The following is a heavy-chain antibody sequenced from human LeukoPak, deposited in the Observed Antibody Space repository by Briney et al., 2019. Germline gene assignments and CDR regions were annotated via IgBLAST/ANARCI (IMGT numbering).Heavy chain of an antibody. J-gene: IGHJ4*02. CDR1: GFTFSTYA. CDR2: ISYDGRNK. V-gene: IGHV3-30*04. Sequence: GGSLRLSCAASGFTFSTYAMHWVRQAPGKGLEWVAVISYDGRNKYYADSVKGRSTISRDNSKNTMFLQMNSLRAEDTAVYYCATFGCNGDCDYWGQGTLVTVSS. D-gene: IGHD3-10*01. CDR3: ATFGCNGDCDY.